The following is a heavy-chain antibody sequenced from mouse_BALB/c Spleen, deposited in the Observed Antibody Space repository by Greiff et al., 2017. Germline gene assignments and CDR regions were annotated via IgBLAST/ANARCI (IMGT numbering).Heavy chain of an antibody. CDR1: GYSITSDYA. V-gene: IGHV3-2*02. J-gene: IGHJ4*01. CDR3: ARRWLLRGDAMDD. D-gene: IGHD2-3*01. CDR2: ISYSGST. Sequence: VQLKQSGPGLVKPSQSLSLTCTVTGYSITSDYAWNWIRQFPGNKLEWMGYISYSGSTSYNPSLKSRISITRDTSKNQFFLQLNSVTTEDTATYYCARRWLLRGDAMDDWGQGTSVTVSS.